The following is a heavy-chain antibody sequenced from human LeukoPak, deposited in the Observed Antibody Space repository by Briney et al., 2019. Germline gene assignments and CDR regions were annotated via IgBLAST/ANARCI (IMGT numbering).Heavy chain of an antibody. CDR1: GFTFSDYY. D-gene: IGHD5-12*01. CDR2: ISSSGSTI. J-gene: IGHJ4*02. CDR3: ARDYYAATSPDY. V-gene: IGHV3-11*01. Sequence: GGSLRLSCAASGFTFSDYYMSWIRQAPGKGLEWVSYISSSGSTIYYVDSVKGRFTISRDNAKNSLYLQMNSLRAEDAAVYYCARDYYAATSPDYWGQGTLVTVSS.